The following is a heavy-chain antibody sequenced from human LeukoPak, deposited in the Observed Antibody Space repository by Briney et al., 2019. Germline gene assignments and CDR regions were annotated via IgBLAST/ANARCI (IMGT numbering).Heavy chain of an antibody. CDR2: IYHSGST. Sequence: SETLSLTCAVSGGSISSGGYSWSWIRQPPGKGLEWIRYIYHSGSTYYNPSLKSRVTISVDRSKNQFSLKLSSVTAADTAVYYCASRATRDYGGNAFDYWGQGTLVTVSS. D-gene: IGHD4-23*01. J-gene: IGHJ4*02. V-gene: IGHV4-30-2*01. CDR3: ASRATRDYGGNAFDY. CDR1: GGSISSGGYS.